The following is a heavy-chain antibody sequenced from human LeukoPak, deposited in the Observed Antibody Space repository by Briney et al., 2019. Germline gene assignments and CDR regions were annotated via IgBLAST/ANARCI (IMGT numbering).Heavy chain of an antibody. CDR3: ASGADFWSGYFDY. CDR2: IYYSGST. V-gene: IGHV4-59*01. J-gene: IGHJ4*02. D-gene: IGHD3-3*01. Sequence: PSETLSLTCTVSGGSISSYYWSWIRQPPGKVLEWIGYIYYSGSTNYNPSLKSRVTISVDTSKNQFSLKLSSVTAADTAVYYCASGADFWSGYFDYWGQGTLVTVSS. CDR1: GGSISSYY.